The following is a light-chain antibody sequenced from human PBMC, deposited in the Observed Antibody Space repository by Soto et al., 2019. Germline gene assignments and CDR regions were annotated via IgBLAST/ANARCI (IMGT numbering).Light chain of an antibody. CDR3: QQSHSSPLT. CDR2: VAS. CDR1: QSIGPY. V-gene: IGKV1-39*01. J-gene: IGKJ1*01. Sequence: DIQMTQSPSSLSASVGDRVTITCWASQSIGPYLSWYQQKPGKPPSLLIYVASALEGGVPSRFSGSGSGTDFTLTISSLQPEDFATYFCQQSHSSPLTFGQGTKVEI.